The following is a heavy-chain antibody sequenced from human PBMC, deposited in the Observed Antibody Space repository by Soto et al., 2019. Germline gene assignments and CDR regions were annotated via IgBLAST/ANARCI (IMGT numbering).Heavy chain of an antibody. CDR1: GCSISSGGYY. J-gene: IGHJ5*02. D-gene: IGHD3-16*01. V-gene: IGHV4-31*03. CDR3: ARVGGINWIEP. Sequence: NPWDTLSLTCTVSGCSISSGGYYWSWIRQHPGKGLEWIGYIYYSGSTYYNPSLKSRVTISVDTSKKQFSLKLSSVTAADTAVYYCARVGGINWIEPWGQGTLVTVSA. CDR2: IYYSGST.